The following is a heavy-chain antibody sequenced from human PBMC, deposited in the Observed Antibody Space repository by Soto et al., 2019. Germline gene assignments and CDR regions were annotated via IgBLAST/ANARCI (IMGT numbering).Heavy chain of an antibody. CDR3: ATVFDL. J-gene: IGHJ5*02. CDR2: IDTDGGGT. Sequence: EVQLVESGGGLVQPGGSLRVSCAASGFTLRSHRIHWVRQAPGKGLEWVSRIDTDGGGTSYADSVKGRFTISTDNAKNTVYLQMTGLRAEGTAVYYCATVFDLWGQGTLVTVSS. CDR1: GFTLRSHR. V-gene: IGHV3-74*01.